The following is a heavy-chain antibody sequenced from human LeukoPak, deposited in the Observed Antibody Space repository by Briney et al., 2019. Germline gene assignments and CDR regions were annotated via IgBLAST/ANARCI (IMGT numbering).Heavy chain of an antibody. CDR2: IYYSGST. CDR3: AGGRWLQLPCL. V-gene: IGHV4-59*01. Sequence: PSETLSLTCTVSSGSISSYYWSWIRQPPGKGLEWIGYIYYSGSTNYNPSLKSRVTISVDTSKNQFSLNLSSVTAADTAVYFCAGGRWLQLPCLWGQGTLVTVSS. CDR1: SGSISSYY. J-gene: IGHJ4*02. D-gene: IGHD5-24*01.